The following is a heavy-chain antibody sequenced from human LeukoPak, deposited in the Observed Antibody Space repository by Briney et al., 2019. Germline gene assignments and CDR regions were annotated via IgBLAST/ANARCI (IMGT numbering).Heavy chain of an antibody. CDR1: GYTFTSYY. J-gene: IGHJ4*02. D-gene: IGHD4-23*01. V-gene: IGHV1-46*01. Sequence: ASVKVSCKASGYTFTSYYMHWVRQAPGQGPEWMGIINPSGGSTSYAQKFQGRVTMTRDTSTSTVYLELSSLRSEDTAVYYCARGRGVVNPFDYWGQGTLVTVSS. CDR2: INPSGGST. CDR3: ARGRGVVNPFDY.